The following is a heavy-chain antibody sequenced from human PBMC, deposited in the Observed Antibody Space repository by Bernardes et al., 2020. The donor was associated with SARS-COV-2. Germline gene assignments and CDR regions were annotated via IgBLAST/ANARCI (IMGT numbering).Heavy chain of an antibody. CDR3: AKELAYGTTWRDYKYYFGMDV. Sequence: GGSLRLSCEASGFTFSTYAMRWVRQAPGKGLEWVSDISGPGRTYYADSVKGRFIISRDNSKNTLYLEMNSLRAEDTAVYYCAKELAYGTTWRDYKYYFGMDVWGQGTTVTVSS. CDR1: GFTFSTYA. D-gene: IGHD2-8*01. J-gene: IGHJ6*02. CDR2: ISGPGRT. V-gene: IGHV3-23*01.